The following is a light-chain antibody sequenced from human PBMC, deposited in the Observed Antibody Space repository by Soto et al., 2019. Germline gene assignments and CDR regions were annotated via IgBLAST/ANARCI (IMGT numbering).Light chain of an antibody. Sequence: IQMTQSPSTLSASVGDRVTITCRASQSINKWVAWFQQKSGRAPKLLIYDAATLQSGVPSRFSGTGSGTDFSLTISSLQPEDFATYYCQQSYTTPLTFGGGTKVDIK. CDR2: DAA. V-gene: IGKV1-5*01. CDR1: QSINKW. J-gene: IGKJ4*01. CDR3: QQSYTTPLT.